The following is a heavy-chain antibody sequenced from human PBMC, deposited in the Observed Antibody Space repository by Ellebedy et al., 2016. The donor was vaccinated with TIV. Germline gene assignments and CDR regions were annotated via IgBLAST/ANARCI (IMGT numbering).Heavy chain of an antibody. V-gene: IGHV3-21*04. CDR3: AAERRGYNH. CDR2: ISSSSSYI. Sequence: GESLKISXAASGFTFSSYSMNWVRQAPGKGLEWVSSISSSSSYIYYADSVKGRFTISRDNAKNSLLLQMNSLRAEDTAVYYCAAERRGYNHWGQGTLVTVSS. J-gene: IGHJ4*02. D-gene: IGHD5-18*01. CDR1: GFTFSSYS.